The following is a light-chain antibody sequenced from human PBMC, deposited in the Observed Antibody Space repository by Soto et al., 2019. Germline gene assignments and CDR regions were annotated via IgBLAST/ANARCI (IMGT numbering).Light chain of an antibody. CDR1: QSVLYSSNNKNY. Sequence: DIVMTKSPDSLSVSLGERATIDCKSSQSVLYSSNNKNYLAWYQQKPGQPPKLLIYWASTRESGVPDRFSGSGSGTDFTLTISSLQAEDVAVYYCQQYYSTLFTFGQGTKVDIK. V-gene: IGKV4-1*01. CDR3: QQYYSTLFT. CDR2: WAS. J-gene: IGKJ3*01.